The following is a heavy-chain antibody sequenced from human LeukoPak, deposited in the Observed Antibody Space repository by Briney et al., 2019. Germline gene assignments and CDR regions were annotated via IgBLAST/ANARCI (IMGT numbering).Heavy chain of an antibody. D-gene: IGHD3-16*01. CDR1: GFTFSNFW. V-gene: IGHV3-74*01. CDR2: ITSDGSNI. J-gene: IGHJ4*02. Sequence: GGSLRLSCAASGFTFSNFWLHWVRQAPEKGLEWVSRITSDGSNINYADSVQGRFTISRDNAKNTLYLQMNSLRAEDTAVYYCARGGHSSFDYWGQGALVTVSS. CDR3: ARGGHSSFDY.